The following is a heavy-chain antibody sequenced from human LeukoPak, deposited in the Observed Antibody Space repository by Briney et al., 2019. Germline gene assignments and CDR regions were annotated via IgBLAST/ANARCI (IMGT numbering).Heavy chain of an antibody. J-gene: IGHJ4*02. V-gene: IGHV3-7*01. CDR1: GFTFSSYW. CDR3: ARASSGWSKLFDY. CDR2: IEQDGSEK. Sequence: GGSLRLSCAASGFTFSSYWMSWVRQAPGKGLEWVANIEQDGSEKNYVDSVKGRFTISRDNAKNSLYLQMNSLRAEDTAVYYCARASSGWSKLFDYWGQGTLVTVSS. D-gene: IGHD6-19*01.